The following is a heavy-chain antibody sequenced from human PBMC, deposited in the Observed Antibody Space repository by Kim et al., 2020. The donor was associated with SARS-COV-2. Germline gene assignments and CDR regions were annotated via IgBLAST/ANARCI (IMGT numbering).Heavy chain of an antibody. J-gene: IGHJ4*02. D-gene: IGHD3-10*01. V-gene: IGHV4-59*01. CDR3: ARERITMVRGVIPYFDY. Sequence: LKRRVTISVDTTKNQFSLKLSTVTAADTAVYYCARERITMVRGVIPYFDYWGQGTLVTVSS.